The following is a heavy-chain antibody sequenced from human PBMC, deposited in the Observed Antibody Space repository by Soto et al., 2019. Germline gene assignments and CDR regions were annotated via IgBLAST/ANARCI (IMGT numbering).Heavy chain of an antibody. V-gene: IGHV3-23*01. J-gene: IGHJ4*02. D-gene: IGHD1-20*01. Sequence: GGSLRLSCAASRFTFSTYAMSWVRQAPGKGLEWVSTISGSGIRTYYADSVKGRFTISRDNSKNTLYLQMSSLRADDTAVYSCAKRSCDITTCYFDYWGQGTLVTVSS. CDR3: AKRSCDITTCYFDY. CDR2: ISGSGIRT. CDR1: RFTFSTYA.